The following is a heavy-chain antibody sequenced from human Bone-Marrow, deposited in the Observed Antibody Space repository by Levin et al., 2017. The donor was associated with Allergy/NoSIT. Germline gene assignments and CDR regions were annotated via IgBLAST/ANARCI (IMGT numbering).Heavy chain of an antibody. Sequence: GGSLRLSCVASGFTFRHYTMNWVRQAPGKGLEWVSCITSSGDSTYYADSVKGRFTISRDHAKNSLYLQLNRLRDEDTAMYYCARDPARGYYDSSGYSGDHWGQGTLVTVSS. CDR2: ITSSGDST. CDR3: ARDPARGYYDSSGYSGDH. CDR1: GFTFRHYT. J-gene: IGHJ4*02. D-gene: IGHD3-22*01. V-gene: IGHV3-48*02.